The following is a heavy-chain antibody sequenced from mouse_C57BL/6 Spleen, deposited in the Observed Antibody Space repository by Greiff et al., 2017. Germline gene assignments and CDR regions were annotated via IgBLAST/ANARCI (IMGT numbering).Heavy chain of an antibody. D-gene: IGHD2-1*01. CDR1: GYTFTDHT. CDR3: ARSQLYYGNYPYYFDY. CDR2: IYPRDGST. J-gene: IGHJ2*01. Sequence: QLQQSDAELVKPGASVKISCKVSGYTFTDHTIHWMKQRPEQGLEWIGYIYPRDGSTKYNEKFKGKATLTADKSSSTAYMQLNSLTSEDSAVYFCARSQLYYGNYPYYFDYWGQGTTLTVSS. V-gene: IGHV1-78*01.